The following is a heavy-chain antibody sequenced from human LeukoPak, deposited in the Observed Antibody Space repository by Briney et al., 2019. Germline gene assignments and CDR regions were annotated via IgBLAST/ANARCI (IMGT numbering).Heavy chain of an antibody. J-gene: IGHJ4*02. CDR3: ARDFGGNSDY. CDR1: GFTFSSYA. Sequence: GGSLRLSCAASGFTFSSYAMSWVRQAPGKGLVWVSRINRDGRTISYAGSVKGRFTISRDNAKNTLYLQMNSLRSEDTAVYYCARDFGGNSDYWGQGTLVTVSS. V-gene: IGHV3-74*01. D-gene: IGHD4-23*01. CDR2: INRDGRTI.